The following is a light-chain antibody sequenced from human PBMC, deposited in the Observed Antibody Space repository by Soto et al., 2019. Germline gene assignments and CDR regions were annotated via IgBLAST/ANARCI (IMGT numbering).Light chain of an antibody. CDR2: DVS. V-gene: IGKV1-5*01. J-gene: IGKJ1*01. CDR3: QQFYMGWK. CDR1: QSVRGS. Sequence: DIQMTQSPSTLSASVGDRVTITCRASQSVRGSLAWYQHQPGKAPKLLIYDVSTLESGVPSRFSGFGSGTEFALFISSLQPDDFGTYSCQQFYMGWKFGPGTKV.